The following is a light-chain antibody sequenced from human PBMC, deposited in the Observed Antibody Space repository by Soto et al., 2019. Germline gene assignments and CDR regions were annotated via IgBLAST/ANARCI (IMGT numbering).Light chain of an antibody. Sequence: DIQMTQSPSSLSASVGDRVTITCRASQGISDYLAWYQQKPGKVPILLIYAASTLQSGVPSRYNGSGSGTDFTLTISSLQPEDVATYYCQKYNSDPWTFGQGTKVDIK. J-gene: IGKJ1*01. V-gene: IGKV1-27*01. CDR1: QGISDY. CDR3: QKYNSDPWT. CDR2: AAS.